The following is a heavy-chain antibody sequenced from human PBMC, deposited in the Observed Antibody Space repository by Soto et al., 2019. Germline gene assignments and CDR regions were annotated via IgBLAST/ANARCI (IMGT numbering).Heavy chain of an antibody. CDR1: GFTFSSYS. CDR3: ARDGPTVTTPGGRYYYGMDV. CDR2: ISSSSSYI. V-gene: IGHV3-21*01. J-gene: IGHJ6*02. D-gene: IGHD4-17*01. Sequence: GGSLRLSCAASGFTFSSYSMNWVRQAPGKGLEWVSSISSSSSYIYYADSVKGRFTISRDNAKNSLYLQMNSLRAEDTAVYYCARDGPTVTTPGGRYYYGMDVWGQGTTVTVSS.